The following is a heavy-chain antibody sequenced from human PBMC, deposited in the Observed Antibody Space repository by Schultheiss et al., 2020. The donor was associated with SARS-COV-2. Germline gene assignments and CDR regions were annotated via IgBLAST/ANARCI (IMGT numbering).Heavy chain of an antibody. D-gene: IGHD3-3*01. V-gene: IGHV3-64D*06. CDR2: ISSNDYST. CDR3: ARGFLVDV. CDR1: GFTFSSYG. Sequence: GGSLRLSCSASGFTFSSYGMHWVRQAPGKGLEYVSGISSNDYSTDFADSVKGRFTISRDNSRNTVYLQMGSLRTEDTAVYYCARGFLVDVWGQGTTVTVSS. J-gene: IGHJ6*02.